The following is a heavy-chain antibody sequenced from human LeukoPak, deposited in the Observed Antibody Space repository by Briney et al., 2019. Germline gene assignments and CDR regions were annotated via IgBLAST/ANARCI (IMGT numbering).Heavy chain of an antibody. J-gene: IGHJ6*03. CDR3: ASGFLTIFGRVTYMDV. V-gene: IGHV1-69*13. D-gene: IGHD3-3*01. CDR2: IIPIFGTA. CDR1: GYTFTSYY. Sequence: ASVKVSCKASGYTFTSYYMHWVRQAPGQGLEWMGGIIPIFGTANYAQKFQGRVTITADESTSTAYMELSSLRSEDTAVYYCASGFLTIFGRVTYMDVWGKGTTVTVSS.